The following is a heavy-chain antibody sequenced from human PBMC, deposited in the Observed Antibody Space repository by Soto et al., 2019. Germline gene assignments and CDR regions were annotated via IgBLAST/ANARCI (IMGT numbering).Heavy chain of an antibody. CDR1: GGSISSSSYY. CDR2: IYYSGST. CDR3: ARQMFIGGMDV. Sequence: SETLSLTCTVSGGSISSSSYYWGWIRQPPGKGLEWTGSIYYSGSTYYNPSLKSRVTISVGTSKNQFSLKLSSVTAADTAVYHCARQMFIGGMDVWGQGTTVTVSS. V-gene: IGHV4-39*01. D-gene: IGHD2-15*01. J-gene: IGHJ6*02.